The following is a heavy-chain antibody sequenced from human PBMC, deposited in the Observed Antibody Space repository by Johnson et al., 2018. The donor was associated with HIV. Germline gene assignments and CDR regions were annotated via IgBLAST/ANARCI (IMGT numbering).Heavy chain of an antibody. D-gene: IGHD3-3*01. V-gene: IGHV3-66*01. CDR1: GFTFSDYY. Sequence: MLLVESGGGLVKPGGSLRLSCAASGFTFSDYYISWVRQAPGKGLEWVSVIYSGGSTYYADSVKGRFTISRDNSKNTLYLQMNSLRAEDTAVYYCARGGNRYYNFWSGYYRDAFDIWGQGTMVTVSS. J-gene: IGHJ3*02. CDR3: ARGGNRYYNFWSGYYRDAFDI. CDR2: IYSGGST.